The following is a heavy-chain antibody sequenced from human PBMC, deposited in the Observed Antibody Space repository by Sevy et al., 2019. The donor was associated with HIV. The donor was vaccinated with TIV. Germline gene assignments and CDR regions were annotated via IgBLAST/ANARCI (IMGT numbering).Heavy chain of an antibody. CDR3: ARGSRYSSSSDDLFDY. V-gene: IGHV1-18*04. CDR2: ISAYNGNT. J-gene: IGHJ4*02. D-gene: IGHD6-6*01. Sequence: ASVKVSCKASGYTFTSYGISWVRQAPGQGLEWMGWISAYNGNTNYAQKLQGRVTMTTDTSTSTAYMELRSLRSDDTAVYYCARGSRYSSSSDDLFDYWGQGILVTVSS. CDR1: GYTFTSYG.